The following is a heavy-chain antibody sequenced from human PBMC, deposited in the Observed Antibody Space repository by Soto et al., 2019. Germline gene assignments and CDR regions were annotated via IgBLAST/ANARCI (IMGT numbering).Heavy chain of an antibody. CDR1: GYIFTSYW. D-gene: IGHD6-13*01. CDR3: ARRPLSGIAAAGEIYGMDV. J-gene: IGHJ6*02. Sequence: PVESLKISCKGSGYIFTSYWISCVLQMPVKGLEWMGRIDPSDSYTNYSPSFQGHVTISADKSISTAYLQWSSLKASDTAMYYCARRPLSGIAAAGEIYGMDVWGQGTTVTVSS. V-gene: IGHV5-10-1*01. CDR2: IDPSDSYT.